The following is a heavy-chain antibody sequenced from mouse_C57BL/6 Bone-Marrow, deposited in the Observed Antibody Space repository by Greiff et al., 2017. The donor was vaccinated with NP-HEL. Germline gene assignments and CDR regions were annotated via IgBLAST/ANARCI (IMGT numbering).Heavy chain of an antibody. CDR3: ARSGRSKPSY. Sequence: QVQLKQPGAELVKPGASVKLSCKASGYTFTSYWMQWVKQRPGQGLEWIGEIDPSDSYTNYNQKFKGKATLTVDTSSSTAYMQLSSLTSEDSAVYYCARSGRSKPSYWGQGTTLTVSS. CDR2: IDPSDSYT. J-gene: IGHJ2*01. V-gene: IGHV1-50*01. D-gene: IGHD3-1*01. CDR1: GYTFTSYW.